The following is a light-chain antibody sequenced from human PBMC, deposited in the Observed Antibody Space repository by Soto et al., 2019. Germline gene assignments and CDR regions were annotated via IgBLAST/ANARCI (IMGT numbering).Light chain of an antibody. CDR1: SSDVGGYNY. V-gene: IGLV2-14*01. Sequence: QSALTQPASVSGSPGQSITISCTGTSSDVGGYNYVSCYQQHPGNAPKLMIYDVSNRPSGVSNRFSGSKSGNTASMTISGLQAEDEADYSCSSYTSSSTLVFGGGTKLTV. J-gene: IGLJ2*01. CDR3: SSYTSSSTLV. CDR2: DVS.